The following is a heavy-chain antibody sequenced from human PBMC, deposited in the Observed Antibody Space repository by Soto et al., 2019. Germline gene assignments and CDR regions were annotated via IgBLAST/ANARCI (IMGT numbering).Heavy chain of an antibody. CDR3: ARDREAIWFGELLDALYI. V-gene: IGHV1-18*01. CDR1: GYTFISYG. J-gene: IGHJ3*02. CDR2: ISADNGNT. D-gene: IGHD3-10*01. Sequence: DSVPVSCQPSGYTFISYGISWVRQAPRQGLEWKRWISADNGNTNYEQKLQGRVAMTTDTSAITAYMELRSLRSDDTAVYYCARDREAIWFGELLDALYIWGQGTIVTDSS.